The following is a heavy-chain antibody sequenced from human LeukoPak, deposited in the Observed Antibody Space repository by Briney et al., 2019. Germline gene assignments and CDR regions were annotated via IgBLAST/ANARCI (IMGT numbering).Heavy chain of an antibody. V-gene: IGHV1-69*05. D-gene: IGHD5-12*01. J-gene: IGHJ4*02. CDR1: GSSFTISDYA. Sequence: GSSVKVSCKPSGSSFTISDYAIVWVRQAPGQGLEWMGGIIPVFGRPDYAPKFQGRLTISTDESTNTPYMQLSSLTSEDTAVYFCARGRGGSIVIVAPYFDSWGQGTLVSVSS. CDR3: ARGRGGSIVIVAPYFDS. CDR2: IIPVFGRP.